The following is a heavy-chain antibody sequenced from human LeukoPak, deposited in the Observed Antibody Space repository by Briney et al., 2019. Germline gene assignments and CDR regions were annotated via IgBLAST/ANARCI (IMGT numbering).Heavy chain of an antibody. CDR2: IKEDGSEK. Sequence: GRSLRLPCAASGLSFSSYWMSWVGQAPGKRLEWVANIKEDGSEKNYVDSVKGRFTISRDNAKNSLYLQMNTLRAEDKAVYYCGRSGIVTTAVPFWGQGTLVTVSS. V-gene: IGHV3-7*01. CDR1: GLSFSSYW. D-gene: IGHD1-26*01. J-gene: IGHJ4*02. CDR3: GRSGIVTTAVPF.